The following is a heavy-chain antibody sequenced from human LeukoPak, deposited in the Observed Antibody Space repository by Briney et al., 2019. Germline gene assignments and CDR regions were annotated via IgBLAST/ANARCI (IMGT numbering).Heavy chain of an antibody. V-gene: IGHV1-69-2*01. CDR3: ATSDTYNDPHH. J-gene: IGHJ5*02. Sequence: AKISCKSSGYTSTAYYIHWVRQAPGGRLEWMVRIDPENDETTYSERFQGRVAMTADTSTDTTYMELSSLISEDSAVYFCATSDTYNDPHHWGQGALVTVSS. CDR2: IDPENDET. D-gene: IGHD5-24*01. CDR1: GYTSTAYY.